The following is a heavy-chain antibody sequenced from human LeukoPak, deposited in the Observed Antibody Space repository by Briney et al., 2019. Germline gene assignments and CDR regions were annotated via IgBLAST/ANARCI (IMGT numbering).Heavy chain of an antibody. CDR1: GYTLTGYY. CDR3: ASGGGPVTTPYNWFDP. CDR2: IIPIFGTA. J-gene: IGHJ5*02. V-gene: IGHV1-69*13. Sequence: GASVKVSCKASGYTLTGYYMHWVRQAPGQGLEWMGGIIPIFGTANYAQKFQGRVTITADESTSTAYMELSSLRSEDTAVYYCASGGGPVTTPYNWFDPWGQGTLVTVSS. D-gene: IGHD4-17*01.